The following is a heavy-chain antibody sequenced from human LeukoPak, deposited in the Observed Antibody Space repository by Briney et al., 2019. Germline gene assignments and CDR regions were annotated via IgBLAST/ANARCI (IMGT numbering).Heavy chain of an antibody. CDR2: IDHSGST. CDR3: ARGVRRYASYYYGMDV. D-gene: IGHD2-2*01. V-gene: IGHV4-39*07. CDR1: GGSISSSSYY. Sequence: SETLSLTCTVSGGSISSSSYYWGWIRQPPGKGLEWIGEIDHSGSTNYNPPLKSRVTISVDTSKNQFSLKLSSVTAADTAVYYCARGVRRYASYYYGMDVWGQGTTVTVSS. J-gene: IGHJ6*02.